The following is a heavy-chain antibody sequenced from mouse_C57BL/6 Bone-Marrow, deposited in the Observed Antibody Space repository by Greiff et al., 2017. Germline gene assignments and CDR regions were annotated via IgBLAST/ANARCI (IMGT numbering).Heavy chain of an antibody. CDR1: GFTFSSYA. CDR2: ISDGGSYT. Sequence: EVKLMEPGGGLVKPGGSLKLSCAASGFTFSSYAMSWVRQTPEKRLEWVATISDGGSYTYYPDNVKGRFTISRDNAKNNRYLQMSHLKSEDTAMYYCARARDGGFDYWGQGTTLTVSS. CDR3: ARARDGGFDY. V-gene: IGHV5-4*03. J-gene: IGHJ2*01. D-gene: IGHD3-3*01.